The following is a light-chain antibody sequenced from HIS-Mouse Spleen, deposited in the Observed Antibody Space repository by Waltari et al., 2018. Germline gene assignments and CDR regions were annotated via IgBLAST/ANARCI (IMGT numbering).Light chain of an antibody. CDR3: QQYNSWWT. CDR1: QRISSW. CDR2: KAS. V-gene: IGKV1-5*03. J-gene: IGKJ1*01. Sequence: DIQMTQSPSTLSASVGDRVTITCRASQRISSWLDWYQQKPGKAPKLLIYKASSLESGVPSRVSGSGSGTEFTLTISSLQPDDFATYYCQQYNSWWTFGQGTKVEIK.